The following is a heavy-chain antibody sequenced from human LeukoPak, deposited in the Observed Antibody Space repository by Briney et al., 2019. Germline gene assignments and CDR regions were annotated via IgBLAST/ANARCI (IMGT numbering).Heavy chain of an antibody. CDR3: ANVDTAMVNPHYYGMDV. CDR2: IKQDGSEK. CDR1: GFTFSSYW. D-gene: IGHD5-18*01. Sequence: PGGSLRLSCAASGFTFSSYWMSWVRQAPGKGLEWVANIKQDGSEKYYVDSVKGRFTISRDNAKNSLYLQMNSLRAEDTAVYYCANVDTAMVNPHYYGMDVWGQGTTVTVSS. V-gene: IGHV3-7*01. J-gene: IGHJ6*02.